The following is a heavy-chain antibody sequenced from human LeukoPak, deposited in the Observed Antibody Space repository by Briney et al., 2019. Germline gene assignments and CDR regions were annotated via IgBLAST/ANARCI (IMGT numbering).Heavy chain of an antibody. CDR1: GGSISSSSYN. CDR3: ASEFRRTGVFDP. Sequence: PSETLSLTCAVSGGSISSSSYNWGWIRQPPGTGLEWIGSLYYTGGTYYSPSLKSRVSISRDTSQNHFSLKMTSVTAADTAIYYCASEFRRTGVFDPWGQGTLVTVSS. V-gene: IGHV4-39*07. J-gene: IGHJ5*02. D-gene: IGHD1-14*01. CDR2: LYYTGGT.